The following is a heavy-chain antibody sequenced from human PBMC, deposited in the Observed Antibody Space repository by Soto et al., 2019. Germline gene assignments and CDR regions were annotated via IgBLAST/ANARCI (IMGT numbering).Heavy chain of an antibody. V-gene: IGHV3-23*01. J-gene: IGHJ4*02. CDR2: ISGSGGST. CDR3: ATTGYFDY. CDR1: GFTFSIYA. Sequence: PWGSLLLSCASSGFTFSIYAMSWVRQAPGKGLEWVSAISGSGGSTYYADSVKGRFTISIDNSKNTPYLQMNSLRAEDTAVYYCATTGYFDYWGQGTMVTVSS.